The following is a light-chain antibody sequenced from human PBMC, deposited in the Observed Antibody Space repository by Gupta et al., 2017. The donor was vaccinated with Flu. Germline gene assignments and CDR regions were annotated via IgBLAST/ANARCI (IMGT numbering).Light chain of an antibody. Sequence: VFPPSPGTLSLSPGERATLSCRASQTVSSPYLAWYQWKPGQAPRLLIYGASNRAIGIPDRFGGSGSGTDFTLTISRLEPEDFAVYYCHQYVSSPGFGQGTKVEIK. CDR3: HQYVSSPG. CDR2: GAS. V-gene: IGKV3-20*01. CDR1: QTVSSPY. J-gene: IGKJ1*01.